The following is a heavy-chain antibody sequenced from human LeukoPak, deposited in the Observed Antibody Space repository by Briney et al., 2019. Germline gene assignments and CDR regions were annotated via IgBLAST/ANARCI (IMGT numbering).Heavy chain of an antibody. D-gene: IGHD1-26*01. CDR3: AKDSGGTYFYYYYYMDV. CDR1: GFTFSTYA. V-gene: IGHV3-23*01. J-gene: IGHJ6*03. Sequence: GGSLILSCAASGFTFSTYAMSWVRQAPGKGLEWVSAISAGGATIYYADSVKGRFTISRDNSKNTLYLQINSLRAEDTAVYYWAKDSGGTYFYYYYYMDVWGKGTTVTVSS. CDR2: ISAGGATI.